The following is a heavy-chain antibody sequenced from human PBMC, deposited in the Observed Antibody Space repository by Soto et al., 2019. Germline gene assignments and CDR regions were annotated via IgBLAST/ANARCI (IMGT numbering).Heavy chain of an antibody. V-gene: IGHV3-21*01. D-gene: IGHD4-17*01. CDR1: GFSFSSYS. CDR2: ISSSSSYI. J-gene: IGHJ6*02. Sequence: PGGSLRLSCAASGFSFSSYSMNWVRQAPGKGLEWVSSISSSSSYIYYADSVKGRFTISRDNAKNSLYLQMNSLRAKDTAVYYCARGLDYGDYWYYYYGMDVWGQGTTVTVSS. CDR3: ARGLDYGDYWYYYYGMDV.